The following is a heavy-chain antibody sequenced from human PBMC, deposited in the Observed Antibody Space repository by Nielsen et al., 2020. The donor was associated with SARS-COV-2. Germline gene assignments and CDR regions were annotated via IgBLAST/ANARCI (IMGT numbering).Heavy chain of an antibody. CDR1: GYSFTSYW. V-gene: IGHV5-51*01. CDR3: ARQGLRSPETDY. J-gene: IGHJ4*02. D-gene: IGHD3/OR15-3a*01. CDR2: IYPGDSET. Sequence: KVSCKGSGYSFTSYWIGWVRQMPGKGLEWMGIIYPGDSETRYSPSFQDQVTMSVDKSINTAYLLWSSLKASDTAIYYCARQGLRSPETDYWGQGTLVTVSS.